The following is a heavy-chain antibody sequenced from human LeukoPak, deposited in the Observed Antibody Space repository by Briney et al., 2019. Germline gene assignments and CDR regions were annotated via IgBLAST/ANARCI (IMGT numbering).Heavy chain of an antibody. J-gene: IGHJ6*02. V-gene: IGHV1-8*01. CDR3: ARELSGSYHYYHYGMDV. D-gene: IGHD1-26*01. CDR1: GYTFTSYD. CDR2: MNPNGGNT. Sequence: ASVKVSCKASGYTFTSYDINWVRQATGQGLEWMGWMNPNGGNTGYAQKFQGRVTMTRNTSISTAYMELSSLRSEDTAVYYCARELSGSYHYYHYGMDVWGQGTTVTVSS.